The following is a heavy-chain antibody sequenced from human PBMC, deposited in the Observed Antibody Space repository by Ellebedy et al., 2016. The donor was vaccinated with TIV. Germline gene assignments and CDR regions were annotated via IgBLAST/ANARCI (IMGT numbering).Heavy chain of an antibody. V-gene: IGHV2-5*01. Sequence: SGPTLVKPTQTLTLTCTFSGFSLSTSGVGLAWIRQPPGKALEWLGIIYWHGEKRYSPSLRSRLTITKDTSKNQVVLTMTNMDPVDTATYYCARRSDYDILTSWGQGTLVTVSS. D-gene: IGHD3-9*01. CDR3: ARRSDYDILTS. J-gene: IGHJ5*02. CDR2: IYWHGEK. CDR1: GFSLSTSGVG.